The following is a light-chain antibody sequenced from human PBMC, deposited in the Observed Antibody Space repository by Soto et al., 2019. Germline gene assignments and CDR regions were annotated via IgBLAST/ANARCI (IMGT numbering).Light chain of an antibody. Sequence: QSVLTQPPSVSGSPGQSVAISCTGTASDIGGYTFVSWYQQHPGKAPKLLIYDVNKRPSGVPDRFSGSKSGNTASLTVSGLQAEDEADYYCSAHGGTNPYVFGTGTKVTVL. V-gene: IGLV2-8*01. CDR2: DVN. J-gene: IGLJ1*01. CDR1: ASDIGGYTF. CDR3: SAHGGTNPYV.